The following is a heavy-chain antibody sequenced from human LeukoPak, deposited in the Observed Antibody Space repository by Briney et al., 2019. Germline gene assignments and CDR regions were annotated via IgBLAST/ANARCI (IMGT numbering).Heavy chain of an antibody. CDR2: ISTDNGDT. Sequence: ASVKVSCKSTGYTFTTYGITWVRQAPGQGLEWMGWISTDNGDTNYAQKLQGRVTMTADTSTSTAYMELRSLRSDDTAVYYCARDRATVATSRFGYWGQGTLVTVSS. CDR3: ARDRATVATSRFGY. J-gene: IGHJ4*02. V-gene: IGHV1-18*01. D-gene: IGHD5-12*01. CDR1: GYTFTTYG.